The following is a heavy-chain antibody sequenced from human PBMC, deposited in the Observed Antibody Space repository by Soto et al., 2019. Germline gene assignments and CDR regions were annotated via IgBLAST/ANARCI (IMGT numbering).Heavy chain of an antibody. CDR3: GRDMDTSSHYSRLDP. CDR2: IWYDGTKK. D-gene: IGHD2-15*01. CDR1: GFTFSNYG. V-gene: IGHV3-33*01. Sequence: GGSLRLSCAASGFTFSNYGIHWVRQAPGKGLEWVAVIWYDGTKKYYADSVKGRFTVSRDDSKNMVYLQMNSLRAEDTAVYYCGRDMDTSSHYSRLDPSGQGSLVTVSS. J-gene: IGHJ5*02.